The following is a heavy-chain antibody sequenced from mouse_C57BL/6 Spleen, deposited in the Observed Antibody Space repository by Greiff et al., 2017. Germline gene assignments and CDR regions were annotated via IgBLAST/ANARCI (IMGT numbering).Heavy chain of an antibody. CDR1: GFTFSDYY. CDR2: INYDGSST. J-gene: IGHJ4*01. V-gene: IGHV5-16*01. CDR3: ARGGYYAHGYAMDY. Sequence: EVKLVESEGGLVQPGSSMKLSCTASGFTFSDYYMAWVRQVPEKGLEWVANINYDGSSTYYLDSLKSRFIISRDNAENILYLQMSSLKSEDTATYYCARGGYYAHGYAMDYWGQGTSVTVSS. D-gene: IGHD2-3*01.